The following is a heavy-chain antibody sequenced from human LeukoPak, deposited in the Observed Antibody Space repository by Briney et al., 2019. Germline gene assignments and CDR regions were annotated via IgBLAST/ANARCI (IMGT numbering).Heavy chain of an antibody. CDR1: GGSISSGGYY. CDR3: ARDLHSAGAHWSYGMDV. J-gene: IGHJ6*02. CDR2: IYYSGST. D-gene: IGHD3-3*01. Sequence: SETLSLTCTVSGGSISSGGYYWSWIRQHPGKGLEWIGYIYYSGSTYYNPSLKSRVTISVDTSKNQFSLKLSSVTAADTAVYYCARDLHSAGAHWSYGMDVWGQGTTVTVSS. V-gene: IGHV4-30-4*08.